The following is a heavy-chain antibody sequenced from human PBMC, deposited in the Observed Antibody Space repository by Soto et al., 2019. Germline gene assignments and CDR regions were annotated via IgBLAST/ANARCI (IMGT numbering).Heavy chain of an antibody. CDR2: IIPIFGTA. D-gene: IGHD2-15*01. Sequence: QVQLVQSGAEVKKPGSSVKVSCKASGGTFSSYAISWVRQAPGQGLEWMGGIIPIFGTAHYAQKFQGRVTITADESTSTAYMEMSSLRSEDTAVYYCARTGTYYCSGGSCSPHYYYYGMDVWGQGTTVTVSS. CDR3: ARTGTYYCSGGSCSPHYYYYGMDV. V-gene: IGHV1-69*12. J-gene: IGHJ6*02. CDR1: GGTFSSYA.